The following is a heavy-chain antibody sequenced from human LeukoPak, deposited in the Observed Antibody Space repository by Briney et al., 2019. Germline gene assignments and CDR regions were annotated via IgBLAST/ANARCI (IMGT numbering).Heavy chain of an antibody. Sequence: ASVKVSCKASGYTFTSYDINWVRQATGQGLEWMGWMNPNSGNTGYAQKFQGRVTITRNTSISTAYMELSSLRSEDTAVYYCARGGVRITIFGVVIRKGYDYWGQGTLVTVSS. CDR3: ARGGVRITIFGVVIRKGYDY. CDR1: GYTFTSYD. V-gene: IGHV1-8*03. D-gene: IGHD3-3*01. CDR2: MNPNSGNT. J-gene: IGHJ4*02.